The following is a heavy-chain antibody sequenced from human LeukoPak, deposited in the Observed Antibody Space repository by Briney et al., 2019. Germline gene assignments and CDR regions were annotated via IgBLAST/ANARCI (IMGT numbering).Heavy chain of an antibody. Sequence: PGGSLRLSCAASGFTFSNYGIHWVRQAPGKGLEWVAFISYDATNKYFTDSVKGRFTISGDNSKKTLYLQMNSLRPEDTAVYYCAKESWSTDSGKGAFDIWGQGTMVTVSS. CDR3: AKESWSTDSGKGAFDI. J-gene: IGHJ3*02. V-gene: IGHV3-30*18. D-gene: IGHD3-10*01. CDR1: GFTFSNYG. CDR2: ISYDATNK.